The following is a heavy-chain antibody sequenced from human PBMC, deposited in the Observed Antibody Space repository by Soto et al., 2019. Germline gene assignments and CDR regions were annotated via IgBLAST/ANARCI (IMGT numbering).Heavy chain of an antibody. CDR2: FDPEDGET. V-gene: IGHV1-24*01. CDR3: ATEGRIAAAAYDY. CDR1: GYTLTELF. D-gene: IGHD6-13*01. Sequence: ASGKVSCKVSGYTLTELFLHWGRQAPGKGLEWMGGFDPEDGETIYAQKFQGRVTMTEDTSTDTAYMELSSLRSEDTAVYYYATEGRIAAAAYDYWGQGTLVTVSS. J-gene: IGHJ4*02.